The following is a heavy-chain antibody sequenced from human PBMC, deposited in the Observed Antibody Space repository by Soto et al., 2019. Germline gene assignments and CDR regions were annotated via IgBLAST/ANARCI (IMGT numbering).Heavy chain of an antibody. D-gene: IGHD2-2*01. Sequence: QVQLVESGGGVVQPGRSLRLSCAASGFTFSSYGMHGVRQAPGKGLEWVAVIWYDGSNKYYADSVKGRFTISRDNSKNTLYLQMNSLRAEDTAVYYCARYYCSSTSCYVGEFDYWGQGTLVTVSS. CDR3: ARYYCSSTSCYVGEFDY. CDR2: IWYDGSNK. CDR1: GFTFSSYG. V-gene: IGHV3-33*01. J-gene: IGHJ4*02.